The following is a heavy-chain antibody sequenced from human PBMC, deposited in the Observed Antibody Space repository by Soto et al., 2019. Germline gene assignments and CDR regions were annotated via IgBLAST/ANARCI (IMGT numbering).Heavy chain of an antibody. CDR1: GFTFSNAW. D-gene: IGHD5-18*01. V-gene: IGHV3-15*01. CDR3: TTEAVDTAPPQGRGYYYYYGMDV. Sequence: NPGGSLRLSCAASGFTFSNAWMSWVRQAPGKGLEWVGRIKSKTDGGTTDYAAPVKGRFTISRDDSKNTLYLQMNSLKTEDTAVYYCTTEAVDTAPPQGRGYYYYYGMDVWGQGTTVTVSS. J-gene: IGHJ6*02. CDR2: IKSKTDGGTT.